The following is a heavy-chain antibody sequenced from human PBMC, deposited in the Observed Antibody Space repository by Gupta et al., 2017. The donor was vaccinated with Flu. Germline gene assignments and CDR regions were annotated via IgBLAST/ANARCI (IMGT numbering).Heavy chain of an antibody. J-gene: IGHJ4*02. Sequence: QVTLRESGPALVKPTQTLTLTCTFSGFSLSTSGMCVSWIRQPPGKALEWLALIDWDDDKYYSTSLKTRLTISKDTSKNQVVLTMTNMDPVDTATYYCARITATFGEYYFDYWGQGTLVTVSS. CDR2: IDWDDDK. CDR3: ARITATFGEYYFDY. CDR1: GFSLSTSGMC. D-gene: IGHD3-10*01. V-gene: IGHV2-70*01.